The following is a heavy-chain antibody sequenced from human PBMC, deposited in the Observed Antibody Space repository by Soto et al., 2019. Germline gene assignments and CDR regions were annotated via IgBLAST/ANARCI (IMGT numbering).Heavy chain of an antibody. CDR2: IIPILGIA. CDR3: ARDSGYCTGGICQIEGPIDY. V-gene: IGHV1-69*08. D-gene: IGHD2-15*01. J-gene: IGHJ4*02. Sequence: QVQLVQSGAEVKKPGSSVKVSCQASGGTFSSYTISWVRQAHGQVLECMGRIIPILGIATYAQKFQGRVTITADKSTSTAYMELSSLRSEYTAVYYCARDSGYCTGGICQIEGPIDYWCQGNLVTVSS. CDR1: GGTFSSYT.